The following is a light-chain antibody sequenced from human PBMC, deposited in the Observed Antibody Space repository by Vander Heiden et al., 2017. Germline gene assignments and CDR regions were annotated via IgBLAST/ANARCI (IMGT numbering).Light chain of an antibody. CDR2: GKN. CDR3: KYRDSSGKHMV. CDR1: SLRCYY. Sequence: SSERTQDPAGSVALGQTVRITCQGDSLRCYYTSRYQQKQGQAPVLVIYGKNNRPSGIPDRFFGSSSGTKASLTTTGAQAEDEADYNGKYRDSSGKHMVFGGGTKLTVL. J-gene: IGLJ2*01. V-gene: IGLV3-19*01.